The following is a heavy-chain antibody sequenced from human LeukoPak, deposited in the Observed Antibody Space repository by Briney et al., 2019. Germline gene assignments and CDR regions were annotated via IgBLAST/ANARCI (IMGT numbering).Heavy chain of an antibody. CDR3: ARLGYSGYDWPLDY. Sequence: GESLKISCKGSGYRFTNFWIGWVRQMPGKGLEWMGIIHPGDSETRYSPSFQGQVTISADKSISTAYLQWSSLKASDTAMYYCARLGYSGYDWPLDYWGQGALVTVSS. CDR1: GYRFTNFW. V-gene: IGHV5-51*01. CDR2: IHPGDSET. J-gene: IGHJ4*02. D-gene: IGHD5-12*01.